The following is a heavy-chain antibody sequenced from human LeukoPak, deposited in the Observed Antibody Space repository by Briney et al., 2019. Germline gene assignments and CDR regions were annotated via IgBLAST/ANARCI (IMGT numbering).Heavy chain of an antibody. CDR2: SNPNSCGT. D-gene: IGHD6-13*01. Sequence: GASVTVSCKGTGYTFTGYYMHWVRQAPGQGLEWMGWSNPNSCGTNYAQKCQGRVTMTRDTSISTAYMELSRLRSDDTAVDYCAREGKKYSSSWYGDYYYGMDVWGQGTTVTVSS. V-gene: IGHV1-2*02. J-gene: IGHJ6*02. CDR1: GYTFTGYY. CDR3: AREGKKYSSSWYGDYYYGMDV.